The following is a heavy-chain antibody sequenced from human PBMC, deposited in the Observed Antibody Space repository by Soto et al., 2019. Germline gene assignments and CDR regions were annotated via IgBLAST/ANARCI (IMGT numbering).Heavy chain of an antibody. D-gene: IGHD2-2*01. V-gene: IGHV3-74*01. CDR2: ISSDGSST. Sequence: EVQLVESGGGLVQPGGSLRLSCADSGFTLSNYWMHWARQAPGKGLVWVSRISSDGSSTNYADSVKGRFTISRDNAKNTLHLQMNSLRAEDTAVYYCARVPYCSSSSCYSYFDSWGQGTLVTVSS. J-gene: IGHJ4*02. CDR1: GFTLSNYW. CDR3: ARVPYCSSSSCYSYFDS.